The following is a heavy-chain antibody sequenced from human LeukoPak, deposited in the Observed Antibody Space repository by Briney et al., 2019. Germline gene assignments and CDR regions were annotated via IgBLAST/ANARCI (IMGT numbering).Heavy chain of an antibody. CDR1: GFTFTNFA. Sequence: GGSLGLSCAASGFTFTNFAMHWVRQAPGKGLEWVAVISYDGGNKYYADSVKGRFTVSRDNFKNMLDLQMNSLRADDTAVYYCARDISGSFSIDYWGQGTLVTVSS. CDR3: ARDISGSFSIDY. V-gene: IGHV3-30-3*01. J-gene: IGHJ4*02. CDR2: ISYDGGNK. D-gene: IGHD1-26*01.